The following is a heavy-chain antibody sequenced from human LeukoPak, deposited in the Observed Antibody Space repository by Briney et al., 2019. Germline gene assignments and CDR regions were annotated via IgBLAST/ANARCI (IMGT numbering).Heavy chain of an antibody. J-gene: IGHJ4*02. CDR3: AKSHGLRPCDY. D-gene: IGHD3-16*01. CDR2: IWYDGSNK. V-gene: IGHV3-33*06. Sequence: PGGSLRLSCAASGFTFSSYGMHWVRQAPGKGLEWVAVIWYDGSNKYYADSVKGRFTISRDNSKNTLYLQMNSLRAEDTAVYYCAKSHGLRPCDYWGQGTLVTVSS. CDR1: GFTFSSYG.